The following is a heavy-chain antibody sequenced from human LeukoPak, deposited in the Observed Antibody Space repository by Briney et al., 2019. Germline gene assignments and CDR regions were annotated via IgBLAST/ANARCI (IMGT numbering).Heavy chain of an antibody. D-gene: IGHD6-19*01. CDR3: AREVVAVAGSYFDS. V-gene: IGHV4-59*01. J-gene: IGHJ4*02. CDR1: GGYISSYY. Sequence: PSETLSLTCTVSGGYISSYYWTWIRQPPGKGLEWIGYIYYSGSSNYNPSLKSRVTISVDTSKNKFSQKLSSVTAADTAVYFCAREVVAVAGSYFDSWGQGTLVTVSS. CDR2: IYYSGSS.